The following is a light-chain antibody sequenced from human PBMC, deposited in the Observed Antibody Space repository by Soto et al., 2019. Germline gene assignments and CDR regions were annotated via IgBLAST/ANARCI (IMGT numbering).Light chain of an antibody. J-gene: IGKJ1*01. CDR2: GAS. V-gene: IGKV3-20*01. CDR1: QSLSTY. Sequence: VLTQSPVTLSLSPGERATLSCRASQSLSTYLGWYQQKPGQSPRPLIYGASIRATGIPDRFSGSGSGTYFALTISRLEPEDFAVYYCQQYDTSSTFGQGTKVDLK. CDR3: QQYDTSST.